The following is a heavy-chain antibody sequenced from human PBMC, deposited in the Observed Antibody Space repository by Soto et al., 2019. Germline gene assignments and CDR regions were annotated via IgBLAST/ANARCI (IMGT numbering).Heavy chain of an antibody. CDR1: GGSIRSGGYF. J-gene: IGHJ6*02. CDR2: IYYNSGST. V-gene: IGHV4-31*03. D-gene: IGHD1-20*01. Sequence: QVQLQESGPGLVKPSQTLSLTCIVSGGSIRSGGYFWSWIRPHPGKGLEWIGNIYYNSGSTCNNHYLTSRVSIAAEASKNQFCLDLRSVTAADTAVYFCTRYTPQPYNSKSGKGYYGMDVWGQGTTVIVS. CDR3: TRYTPQPYNSKSGKGYYGMDV.